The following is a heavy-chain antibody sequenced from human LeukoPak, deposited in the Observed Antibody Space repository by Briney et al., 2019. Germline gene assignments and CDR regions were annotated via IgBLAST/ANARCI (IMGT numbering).Heavy chain of an antibody. Sequence: PSQTLSLTCTVSSGSISSSIYYWGWIRQPPGKGLEWIGSICYSGSTYYNPSLNSQVTISVDTSKNQFSLKLSSVTAEDTAVYYCARLYNWNYGHYYYMDVWGKGTTVTVSS. V-gene: IGHV4-39*07. CDR3: ARLYNWNYGHYYYMDV. D-gene: IGHD1-7*01. J-gene: IGHJ6*03. CDR1: SGSISSSIYY. CDR2: ICYSGST.